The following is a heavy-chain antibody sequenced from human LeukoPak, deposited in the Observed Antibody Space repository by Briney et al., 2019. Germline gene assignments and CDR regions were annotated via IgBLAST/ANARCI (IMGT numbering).Heavy chain of an antibody. CDR2: INPNSGGT. CDR3: ARDLAGYSSSRSNSDY. D-gene: IGHD6-13*01. J-gene: IGHJ4*02. Sequence: ASVKVSCKASGYTFTGYYMHWVRQAPGQGLEWMGWINPNSGGTNYAQKFQGRVTMTRDTSISTAYMELSRLRSDDTAVYYCARDLAGYSSSRSNSDYWGQGTLVTVSS. CDR1: GYTFTGYY. V-gene: IGHV1-2*02.